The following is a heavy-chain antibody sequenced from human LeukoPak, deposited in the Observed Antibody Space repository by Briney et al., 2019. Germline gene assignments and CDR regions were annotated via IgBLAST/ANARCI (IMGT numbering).Heavy chain of an antibody. Sequence: PSETLSLTCTVSGGSISSYYWSWIRQPPGKGLEWIGYIYYSGSTNYNPSLKSRVTISVDTSKNQFSLKLSSVTAADTAVYYCARHREMATNTPPAFDIWGQGTMVTVSS. CDR1: GGSISSYY. CDR3: ARHREMATNTPPAFDI. J-gene: IGHJ3*02. D-gene: IGHD5-24*01. CDR2: IYYSGST. V-gene: IGHV4-59*08.